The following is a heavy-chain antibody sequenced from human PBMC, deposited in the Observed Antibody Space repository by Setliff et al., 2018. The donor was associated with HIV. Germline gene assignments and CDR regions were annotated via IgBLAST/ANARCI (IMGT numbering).Heavy chain of an antibody. J-gene: IGHJ3*02. CDR3: ARSNSAISIVGATSGAFDI. D-gene: IGHD1-26*01. CDR1: GYTFSNYA. V-gene: IGHV1-3*01. Sequence: AASVKVSCKASGYTFSNYAIHWVRQAPGQRLEWMGWINVGNDDTKYSQKFQGRVTITRDRSASTAYMELSSLRSEDSAVYYCARSNSAISIVGATSGAFDIWGQGTMVTVSS. CDR2: INVGNDDT.